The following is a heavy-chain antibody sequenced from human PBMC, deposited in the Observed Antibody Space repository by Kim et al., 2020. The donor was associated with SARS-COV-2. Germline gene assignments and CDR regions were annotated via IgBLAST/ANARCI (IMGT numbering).Heavy chain of an antibody. D-gene: IGHD2-2*01. J-gene: IGHJ6*02. V-gene: IGHV3-23*01. CDR3: AKGGAPAAKYGMGV. Sequence: ADSVKGRFTISRDNSKNTLYLQMNSLRAEDTAVYYCAKGGAPAAKYGMGVWGQGTTVTVSS.